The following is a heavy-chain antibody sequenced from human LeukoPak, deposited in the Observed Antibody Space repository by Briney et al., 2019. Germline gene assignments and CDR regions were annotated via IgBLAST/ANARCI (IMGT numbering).Heavy chain of an antibody. J-gene: IGHJ4*02. CDR1: GFTFSNFA. D-gene: IGHD3-10*01. Sequence: PGGSLRLSCAASGFTFSNFAMNWVRQAPGEGLEWVSSISGSGGETFFADSVKGRFAISRDNSKNTLHLQMNSLRAEDTAVYYCARKPYASGSLSFSDYWGQGTLVTVSS. CDR2: ISGSGGET. V-gene: IGHV3-23*01. CDR3: ARKPYASGSLSFSDY.